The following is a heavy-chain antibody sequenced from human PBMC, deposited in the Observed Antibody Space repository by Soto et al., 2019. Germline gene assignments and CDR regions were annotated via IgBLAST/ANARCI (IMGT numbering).Heavy chain of an antibody. CDR1: GGSFSGYY. CDR2: INHSGST. Sequence: PSETLSLTCAVYGGSFSGYYWSWIRQPPGKGLEWIGEINHSGSTNYNPSLKSRVTISVDTSKNQFSLKLSSVTAADTAVYYCASRRIAAAGTSYGMDVWGQGTTVTVSS. V-gene: IGHV4-34*01. CDR3: ASRRIAAAGTSYGMDV. D-gene: IGHD6-13*01. J-gene: IGHJ6*02.